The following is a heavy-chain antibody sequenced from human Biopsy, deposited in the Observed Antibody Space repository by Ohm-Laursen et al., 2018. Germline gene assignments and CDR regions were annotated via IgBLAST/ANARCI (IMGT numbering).Heavy chain of an antibody. Sequence: SLRLSCAASGFTFSNYAMSWVRQAPGKGLECVSRISGRGGSGASAYYADSVKGRFTISRDNSKNTLFLQMNSLRAQDTAIYYCSEGDLPEFDYWGQGTLVTGSS. CDR1: GFTFSNYA. J-gene: IGHJ4*02. CDR3: SEGDLPEFDY. V-gene: IGHV3-23*01. CDR2: ISGRGGSGASA.